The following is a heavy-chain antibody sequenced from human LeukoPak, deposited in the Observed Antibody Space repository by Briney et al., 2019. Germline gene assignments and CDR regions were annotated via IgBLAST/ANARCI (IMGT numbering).Heavy chain of an antibody. D-gene: IGHD4-17*01. V-gene: IGHV3-30*04. J-gene: IGHJ4*02. CDR2: ISYDGSNK. Sequence: GGSLRLSCEASGFTFSSYAMHWVRQAPGKGLEWVAVISYDGSNKYYADSVKGRFTISRDNSKNTLYLQMNSQRAEDTAVYYCAREVTTVTTWGCYFDYWGQGTLVTVSS. CDR3: AREVTTVTTWGCYFDY. CDR1: GFTFSSYA.